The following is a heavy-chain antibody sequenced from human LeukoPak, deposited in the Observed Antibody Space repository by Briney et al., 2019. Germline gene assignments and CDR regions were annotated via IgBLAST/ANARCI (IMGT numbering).Heavy chain of an antibody. J-gene: IGHJ1*01. CDR2: ISWDGSTT. V-gene: IGHV3-43D*03. Sequence: GGSVRLSCAASGFTFDYYAMHWLRQAPGKGLAWVSLISWDGSTTSYADSVKWRFTISRDNSKDSLYLQMSNLRAEHSALYYCAKKANGLYIAFWGQATLVTVSS. CDR1: GFTFDYYA. CDR3: AKKANGLYIAF. D-gene: IGHD2-2*02.